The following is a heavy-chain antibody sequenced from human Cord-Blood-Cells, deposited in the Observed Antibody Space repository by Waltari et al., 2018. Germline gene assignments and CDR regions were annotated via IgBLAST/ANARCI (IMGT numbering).Heavy chain of an antibody. CDR1: VGSFSGYS. J-gene: IGHJ4*02. CDR2: INHRGST. V-gene: IGHV4-34*01. CDR3: AGGGSWYFDY. Sequence: QVQLQQWGAGLLKPSETLSLTCAVYVGSFSGYSWGRIRQPPGKGLEWIGEINHRGSTNYNPSLKSRVTISGDTSKNQFSLKLSSVTAADTAVYYCAGGGSWYFDYWGQETLVTVSS. D-gene: IGHD6-13*01.